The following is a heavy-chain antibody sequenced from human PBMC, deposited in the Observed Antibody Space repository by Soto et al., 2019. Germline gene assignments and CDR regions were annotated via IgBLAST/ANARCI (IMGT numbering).Heavy chain of an antibody. D-gene: IGHD3-3*02. Sequence: ASETRSRTWTVSGDSISSPDYYWIWIRQAPGKGLELIGYVYYRGSIYYTPSFESRVSISVDTSKNQFSLRLTSVTAADSAMYFCARVTFTPNWFDSWGQGILVTVSS. CDR3: ARVTFTPNWFDS. J-gene: IGHJ5*01. CDR2: VYYRGSI. V-gene: IGHV4-30-4*01. CDR1: GDSISSPDYY.